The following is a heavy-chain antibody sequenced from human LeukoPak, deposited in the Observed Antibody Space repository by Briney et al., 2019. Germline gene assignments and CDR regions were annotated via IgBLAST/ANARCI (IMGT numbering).Heavy chain of an antibody. CDR2: ISGRGDGT. CDR3: AELGITMIGGV. J-gene: IGHJ6*04. Sequence: AGGSLRLSCAASGFTFSSYDMSWVRQAPGKGLEWVSGISGRGDGTYYADSVKGRFTISRDNSKNTLFLQMNSLRAEDTAVYYCAELGITMIGGVWGKGTTVTISS. D-gene: IGHD3-10*02. V-gene: IGHV3-23*01. CDR1: GFTFSSYD.